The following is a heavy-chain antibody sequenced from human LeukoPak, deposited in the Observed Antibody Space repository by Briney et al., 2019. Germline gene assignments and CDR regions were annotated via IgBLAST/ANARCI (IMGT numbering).Heavy chain of an antibody. CDR2: ISYDGSNK. V-gene: IGHV3-30*03. CDR1: GFTFSSYG. J-gene: IGHJ3*02. Sequence: GRSLSLSCAASGFTFSSYGMHWVRPAPGKGLEWVAVISYDGSNKYYADSVKGRFTISRDNSNKTLYLQMNSLRAEDTAVYFCATLPVLGFGKFDVFDIWGQGTMVTVSS. CDR3: ATLPVLGFGKFDVFDI. D-gene: IGHD3-10*01.